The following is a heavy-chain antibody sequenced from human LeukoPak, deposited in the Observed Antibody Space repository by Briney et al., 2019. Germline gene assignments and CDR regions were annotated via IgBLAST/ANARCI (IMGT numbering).Heavy chain of an antibody. V-gene: IGHV3-48*04. CDR3: ARVRYQLLTPHFDY. D-gene: IGHD2-2*01. J-gene: IGHJ4*02. CDR1: GFTFSSYS. Sequence: PGGSLRLSCAASGFTFSSYSMNWVRQAPGKGLEWVSYISSSSTIYYADSVKGRFTISRDNAKNSLYLQMNSLRAEDTAVYYCARVRYQLLTPHFDYWGQGTLVTVSS. CDR2: ISSSSTI.